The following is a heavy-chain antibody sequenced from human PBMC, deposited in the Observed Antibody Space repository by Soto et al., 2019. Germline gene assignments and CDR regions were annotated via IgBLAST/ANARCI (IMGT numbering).Heavy chain of an antibody. J-gene: IGHJ4*02. V-gene: IGHV1-18*01. CDR1: GYTFTSYG. CDR2: ISAYNGNT. Sequence: QVQLEQSGPEVKKPGASVKVSCKTSGYTFTSYGVSWVRQAPGQGLEWMGWISAYNGNTNYAQKFQGRVTMTTDTATSTAYMELRSLRSDDTAVFYCATDRPAPFDYWGQGTLVTVSS. CDR3: ATDRPAPFDY.